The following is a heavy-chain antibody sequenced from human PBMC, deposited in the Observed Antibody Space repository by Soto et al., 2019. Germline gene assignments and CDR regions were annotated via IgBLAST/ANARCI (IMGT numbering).Heavy chain of an antibody. Sequence: PSETLSLTCTVSGGSISSGGYYWSWIRQHPGKGLEWIGYIYYSGSTYYNPSLKSRVTISVDTSKNQFSLKLSSVTAADTAVYYCARGKYDYGDLPLDYWGQGTLVTVSS. CDR2: IYYSGST. CDR3: ARGKYDYGDLPLDY. V-gene: IGHV4-31*03. D-gene: IGHD4-17*01. CDR1: GGSISSGGYY. J-gene: IGHJ4*02.